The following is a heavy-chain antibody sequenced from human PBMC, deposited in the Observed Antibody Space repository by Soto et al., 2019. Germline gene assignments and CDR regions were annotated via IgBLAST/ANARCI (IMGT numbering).Heavy chain of an antibody. CDR2: ITDDGSTT. Sequence: PGGSLRLSCETSGFIFSMYWMHWVRQVPGKGPQWVARITDDGSTTYYAASVEGRFTISRDNAKNALYLQMTSLRADDTAVYYCTRGPRPTSIGPGAFWGQGTLVTVSS. J-gene: IGHJ4*02. CDR1: GFIFSMYW. D-gene: IGHD3-10*01. CDR3: TRGPRPTSIGPGAF. V-gene: IGHV3-74*01.